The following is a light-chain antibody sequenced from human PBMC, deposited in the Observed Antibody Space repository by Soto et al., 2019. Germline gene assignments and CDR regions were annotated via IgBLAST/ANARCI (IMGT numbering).Light chain of an antibody. J-gene: IGKJ2*01. CDR3: QQYSDYSQT. CDR1: QSISSW. Sequence: DIQMTQSPSTLSASVGDRVTITCRASQSISSWLAWYQLKPGKAPKLLIYKASSLESGVPSRFSSSGSGTEFTLTVSSLQTDDFATYYCQQYSDYSQTFGQGTKLELK. V-gene: IGKV1-5*03. CDR2: KAS.